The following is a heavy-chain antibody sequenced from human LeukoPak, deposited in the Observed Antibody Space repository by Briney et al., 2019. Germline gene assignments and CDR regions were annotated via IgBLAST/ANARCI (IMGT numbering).Heavy chain of an antibody. Sequence: PSETLSLTCTVSGGSISNNTYYWCWVRQPPGKGLEWIGSIFYRGSTYYTPSLKSRVTISVDTSKNQFSLKLTSVTAADTAMYLCARNWVADSFDFWGQGTMVTVSS. D-gene: IGHD6-19*01. V-gene: IGHV4-39*01. J-gene: IGHJ3*01. CDR3: ARNWVADSFDF. CDR1: GGSISNNTYY. CDR2: IFYRGST.